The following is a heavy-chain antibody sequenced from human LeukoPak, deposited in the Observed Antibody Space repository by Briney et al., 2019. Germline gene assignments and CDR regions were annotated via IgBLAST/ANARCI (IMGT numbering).Heavy chain of an antibody. Sequence: PSETLSLTCAVSGGSISSGGYSWSWIRQPPGKGLEWIGYIYHSGSTYYNPSLKSRVTISVDRSKNQFSLKLSSVTAADTAVYYCARVSRGDYADYWGQGTLVTVSS. V-gene: IGHV4-30-2*01. CDR1: GGSISSGGYS. D-gene: IGHD4-17*01. CDR3: ARVSRGDYADY. J-gene: IGHJ4*02. CDR2: IYHSGST.